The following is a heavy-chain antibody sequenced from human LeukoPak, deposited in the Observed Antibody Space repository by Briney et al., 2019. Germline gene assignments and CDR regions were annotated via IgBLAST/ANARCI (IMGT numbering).Heavy chain of an antibody. CDR3: ARAHAAGVILYYYYMDV. J-gene: IGHJ6*03. D-gene: IGHD3-16*01. CDR2: ISAYNGNT. CDR1: GYTFTSYG. V-gene: IGHV1-18*01. Sequence: ASVKASSKASGYTFTSYGISWVRQAPGQGLEWMGWISAYNGNTNYAQKLQGRVTMTIDTSTSTAYMELRSLRSDDTAVYYCARAHAAGVILYYYYMDVWGKGTTVTVSS.